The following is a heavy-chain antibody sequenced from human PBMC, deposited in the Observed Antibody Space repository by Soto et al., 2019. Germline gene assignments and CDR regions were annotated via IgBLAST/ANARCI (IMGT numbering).Heavy chain of an antibody. Sequence: LSLTCTVSGGSISSYYWSWIRQPPGKGLEWIGYIYYSGSTNYNPSLKSRVTISVDTSKNQFSLKLSSVTAADTAVYYCAREGEYSSSSHYYYYGMDVWGQGTTVTVSS. CDR3: AREGEYSSSSHYYYYGMDV. V-gene: IGHV4-59*01. D-gene: IGHD6-6*01. CDR1: GGSISSYY. J-gene: IGHJ6*02. CDR2: IYYSGST.